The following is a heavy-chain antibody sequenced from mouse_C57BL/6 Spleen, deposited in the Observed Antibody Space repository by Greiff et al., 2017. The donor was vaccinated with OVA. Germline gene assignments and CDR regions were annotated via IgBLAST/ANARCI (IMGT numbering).Heavy chain of an antibody. CDR1: GFSFNTYA. V-gene: IGHV10-1*01. CDR3: VRQDTTEYYAMDY. CDR2: IRSKSNNYAT. Sequence: EVHLVESGGGLVQPKGSLKLSCAASGFSFNTYAMNWVRQAPGKGLEWVARIRSKSNNYATYYADSVKDRFTISRDDSESMLYLQMNNLKTEDTAMYYCVRQDTTEYYAMDYWGQGTSVTVSS. J-gene: IGHJ4*01. D-gene: IGHD1-1*01.